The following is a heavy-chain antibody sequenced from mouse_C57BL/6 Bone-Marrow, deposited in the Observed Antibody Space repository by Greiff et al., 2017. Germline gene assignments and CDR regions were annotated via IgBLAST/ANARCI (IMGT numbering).Heavy chain of an antibody. CDR1: GYTFTSYW. D-gene: IGHD1-1*01. Sequence: QVQLQQPGAELVMPGASVKLSCKASGYTFTSYWMHWVKQRPGQGLEWIGEIDPSDSYTTYNQKFKGKSTLTVDKSSSTAYMQLSSLTSEDSAVYYCARDLIITTVVATDYWGQGTTLTVSS. CDR3: ARDLIITTVVATDY. CDR2: IDPSDSYT. J-gene: IGHJ2*01. V-gene: IGHV1-69*01.